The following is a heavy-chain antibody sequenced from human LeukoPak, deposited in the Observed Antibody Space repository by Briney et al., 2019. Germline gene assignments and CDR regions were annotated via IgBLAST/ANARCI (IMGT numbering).Heavy chain of an antibody. CDR3: ARSPCDSSGYPFYYFDY. D-gene: IGHD3-22*01. CDR2: TYYRSKWYN. Sequence: SQTLSLTCAISGDSVSSNTAAWNWIRQSRSRGLEWLGRTYYRSKWYNDYALSVKSRIAINPDTSKNQFSLQLNSVTPEDTAVYYCARSPCDSSGYPFYYFDYRGQGTLVTVSS. CDR1: GDSVSSNTAA. V-gene: IGHV6-1*01. J-gene: IGHJ4*02.